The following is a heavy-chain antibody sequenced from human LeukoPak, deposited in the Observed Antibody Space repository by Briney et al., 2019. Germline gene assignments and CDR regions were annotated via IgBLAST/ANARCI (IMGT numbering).Heavy chain of an antibody. CDR2: IYYSGST. V-gene: IGHV4-30-4*01. J-gene: IGHJ5*02. CDR1: GGSISSGDYY. CDR3: ARVRKYCSGGSCAWFDP. D-gene: IGHD2-15*01. Sequence: SQTLSLTCTVSGGSISSGDYYWRWIRRPPGKGLEWIGYIYYSGSTYYNPSLKSRVTISVDTSKNQFSLKLSSVTAADTAVYYCARVRKYCSGGSCAWFDPWGQGTLVTVSS.